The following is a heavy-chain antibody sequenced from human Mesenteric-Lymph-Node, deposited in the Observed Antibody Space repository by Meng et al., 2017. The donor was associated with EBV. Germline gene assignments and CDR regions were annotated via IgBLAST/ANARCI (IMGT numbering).Heavy chain of an antibody. J-gene: IGHJ4*02. CDR1: GGSVSSGSYY. CDR3: ALIIVGATHFDY. CDR2: IYYSGST. D-gene: IGHD1-26*01. V-gene: IGHV4-61*01. Sequence: QVQLQASGSGLVKPSETLSLTCTVSGGSVSSGSYYWSWIRQPPGKGLEWIGYIYYSGSTNYNPSLKSRVTISVDTSKNQFSLKLSSVTAADTAVYYCALIIVGATHFDYWGQGTLVTVSS.